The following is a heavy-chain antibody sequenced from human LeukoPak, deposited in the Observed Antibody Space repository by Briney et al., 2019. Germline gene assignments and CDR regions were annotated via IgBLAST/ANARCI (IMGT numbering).Heavy chain of an antibody. CDR2: ISSSGDTI. V-gene: IGHV3-48*03. CDR1: GFTFSSYA. D-gene: IGHD3-3*01. J-gene: IGHJ5*02. Sequence: GGSLRLSCAASGFTFSSYAMSWVRQAPGKGLEWVSYISSSGDTIYYADSVRGRFTISRDNAENSLYLQMNSLRAEDTAIYYCATNFGPWGQGTLVTVSS. CDR3: ATNFGP.